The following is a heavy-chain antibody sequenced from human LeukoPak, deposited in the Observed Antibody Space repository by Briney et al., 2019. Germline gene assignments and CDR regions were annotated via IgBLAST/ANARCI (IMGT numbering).Heavy chain of an antibody. CDR1: GFTFSSYG. CDR3: AKEYGIVVVPAAITGFDP. Sequence: GGSLRLSCAASGFTFSSYGMHWVRQAPGKGLEWVAVISYDGSNKYYADSVKGRFTISRDSSKNTLYLQMNSLRAEDTAVYYCAKEYGIVVVPAAITGFDPWGQGTLVTVSS. V-gene: IGHV3-30*18. J-gene: IGHJ5*02. CDR2: ISYDGSNK. D-gene: IGHD2-2*01.